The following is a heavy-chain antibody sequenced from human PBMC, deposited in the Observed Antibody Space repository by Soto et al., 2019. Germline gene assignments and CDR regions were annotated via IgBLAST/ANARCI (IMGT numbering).Heavy chain of an antibody. V-gene: IGHV3-23*01. CDR1: GFTLSSYA. D-gene: IGHD4-17*01. CDR3: ARGQRALITYGPFDP. Sequence: GGSLRLSCAASGFTLSSYAMSWVRQAPGKGLEWGSTFSGTGGYTYYADSVKGRFTISRDDPKNTLFLHMNRLRAADTAVYYCARGQRALITYGPFDPWGQGTLVTVSS. CDR2: FSGTGGYT. J-gene: IGHJ5*02.